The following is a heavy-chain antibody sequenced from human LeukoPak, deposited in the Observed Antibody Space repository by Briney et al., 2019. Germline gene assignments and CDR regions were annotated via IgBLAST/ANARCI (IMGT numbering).Heavy chain of an antibody. CDR1: GGSISGTLYY. J-gene: IGHJ4*02. D-gene: IGHD2/OR15-2a*01. Sequence: PSETLSLTCTVSGGSISGTLYYWGWIRQPPGKGLEWIGSIFYSGITYYNPSLQSRVTISVDASKSQFSLHLSSVTTADTALYYCARIIVVTSTDHFDSWGQGTLVTVSS. CDR3: ARIIVVTSTDHFDS. CDR2: IFYSGIT. V-gene: IGHV4-39*01.